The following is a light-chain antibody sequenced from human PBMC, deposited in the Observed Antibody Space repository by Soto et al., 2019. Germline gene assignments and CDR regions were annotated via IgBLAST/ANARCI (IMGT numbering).Light chain of an antibody. Sequence: QSVLTQPASVSGSPGQSITISCTGTSSDIGGYKYVSWYQQHPGKAPKLMIYDVSHRPSGVSYRFSASKSGNTASLTISDLQAEDEADYYCSSSTSTIVKFGGGTKVTVL. CDR3: SSSTSTIVK. J-gene: IGLJ3*02. CDR2: DVS. V-gene: IGLV2-14*01. CDR1: SSDIGGYKY.